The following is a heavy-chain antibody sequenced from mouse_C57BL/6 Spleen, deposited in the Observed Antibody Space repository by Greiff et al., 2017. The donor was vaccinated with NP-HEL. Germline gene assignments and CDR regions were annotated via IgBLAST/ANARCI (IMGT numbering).Heavy chain of an antibody. CDR2: IRNKANNHAT. Sequence: EVQRVESGGGLVQPGGSMKLSCAASGFTFSDAWMDWVRQSPEKGLEWVAEIRNKANNHATYYAESVKGRFTISRDDSKSSVYLQMNSLRAEDTGSYYCTRGTQFAYWGQGTLVTVSA. D-gene: IGHD3-3*01. CDR3: TRGTQFAY. J-gene: IGHJ3*01. CDR1: GFTFSDAW. V-gene: IGHV6-6*01.